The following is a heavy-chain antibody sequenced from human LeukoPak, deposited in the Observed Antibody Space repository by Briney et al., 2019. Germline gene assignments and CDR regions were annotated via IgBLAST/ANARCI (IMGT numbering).Heavy chain of an antibody. CDR1: GYTFTSYA. V-gene: IGHV7-4-1*02. D-gene: IGHD2-15*01. Sequence: ASVKVSCKASGYTFTSYAMNWVRQAPGQGLEWMGWINTNTGNPTYAQGFTGRFVFSLDTSVSTAYLQISSLKAEDTAVYYRATFTIYCSGGSCYHDPHYYYGMDVWGQGTTVTVSS. J-gene: IGHJ6*02. CDR2: INTNTGNP. CDR3: ATFTIYCSGGSCYHDPHYYYGMDV.